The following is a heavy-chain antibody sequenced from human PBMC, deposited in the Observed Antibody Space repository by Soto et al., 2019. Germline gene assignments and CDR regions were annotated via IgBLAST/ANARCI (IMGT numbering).Heavy chain of an antibody. V-gene: IGHV1-46*01. CDR3: ARDTGGITGTTGNDY. D-gene: IGHD1-7*01. CDR2: INPSGGST. Sequence: ASVKVSCKASGYTFTSYYMHWVRQAPGQGLEWMGIINPSGGSTSYAQKFQGRVTMTRDTSTSTVYMELSSLRSEDTAVYYCARDTGGITGTTGNDYWGQGTLVTVPS. J-gene: IGHJ4*02. CDR1: GYTFTSYY.